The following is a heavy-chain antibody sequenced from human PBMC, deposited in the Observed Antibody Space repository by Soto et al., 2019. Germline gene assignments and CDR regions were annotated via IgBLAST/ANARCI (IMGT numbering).Heavy chain of an antibody. D-gene: IGHD6-19*01. CDR2: IYSGGST. V-gene: IGHV3-53*01. CDR1: GFTVSSNY. J-gene: IGHJ4*02. Sequence: GGSLRLSCAASGFTVSSNYMSWVRQAPGKGLEWVSVIYSGGSTYYADSVKGRFTISRDNSKNTLYLQMNSLRAEDTAVYYCARDLHSSGLAFDYWGQGTLVTVYS. CDR3: ARDLHSSGLAFDY.